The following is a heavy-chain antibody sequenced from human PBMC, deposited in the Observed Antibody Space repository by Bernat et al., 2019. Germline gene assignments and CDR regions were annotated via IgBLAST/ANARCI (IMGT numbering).Heavy chain of an antibody. D-gene: IGHD5/OR15-5a*01. V-gene: IGHV4-34*01. CDR2: INHSGST. J-gene: IGHJ6*02. CDR3: ARGSVEYGMDV. CDR1: GGSFSGYY. Sequence: QVQLQQWGAGLLKPSETLSLTCAVYGGSFSGYYWSWIRQSPGKGLEWIGEINHSGSTNYNPSLKSRVTISVDTSKNQFSLKLSSVTAADTAVYYCARGSVEYGMDVWGQGTTVTVSS.